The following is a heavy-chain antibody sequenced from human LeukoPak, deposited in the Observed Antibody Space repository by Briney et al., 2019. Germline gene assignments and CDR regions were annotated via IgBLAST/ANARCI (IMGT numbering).Heavy chain of an antibody. J-gene: IGHJ4*02. CDR3: ARDLGFDS. D-gene: IGHD3-16*01. CDR1: GYTFIVYY. V-gene: IGHV1-2*02. Sequence: GASVKVSCKTSGYTFIVYYIQWVRQAPGLGLEWMGWINPNTGGTNYAEKFKGRVTMTRDTSISTAYMEVTRLKSDDTAIYYCARDLGFDSWGQGTLVTVSS. CDR2: INPNTGGT.